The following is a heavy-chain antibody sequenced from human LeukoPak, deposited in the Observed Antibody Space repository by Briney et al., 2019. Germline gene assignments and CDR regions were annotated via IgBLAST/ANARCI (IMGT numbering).Heavy chain of an antibody. CDR3: ARSTYYDSSGYYPGY. V-gene: IGHV1-18*01. CDR2: ISAYNGNT. CDR1: GYTFTSYG. D-gene: IGHD3-22*01. Sequence: ASVKVSCKASGYTFTSYGISWVRQAPGQGLEWMGWISAYNGNTNYAQKLQGRVTMTTDTSTSTAYMELRSLRSDDTAVYYCARSTYYDSSGYYPGYWGQGTLVTVSS. J-gene: IGHJ4*02.